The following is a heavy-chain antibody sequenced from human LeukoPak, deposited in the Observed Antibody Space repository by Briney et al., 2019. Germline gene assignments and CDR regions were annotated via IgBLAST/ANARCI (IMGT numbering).Heavy chain of an antibody. Sequence: PGGSLRLSCAASGFTFISYWMSWVRQALGKGLGWVANIKQDGSEKYYVDSVKGRLPISRDNAKNSLYLQMNSLRAEDTAVYYCARENCSGGSCYFFDYWGQGTLVTVSS. CDR3: ARENCSGGSCYFFDY. D-gene: IGHD2-15*01. V-gene: IGHV3-7*01. J-gene: IGHJ4*02. CDR1: GFTFISYW. CDR2: IKQDGSEK.